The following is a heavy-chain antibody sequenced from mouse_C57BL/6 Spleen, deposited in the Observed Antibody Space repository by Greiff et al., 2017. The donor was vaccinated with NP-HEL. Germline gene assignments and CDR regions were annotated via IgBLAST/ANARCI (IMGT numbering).Heavy chain of an antibody. J-gene: IGHJ2*01. V-gene: IGHV1-15*01. CDR3: TVVYFDY. CDR2: IDPETGGT. D-gene: IGHD1-1*01. Sequence: VQLQESGAELVRPGASVTLSCKASGYTFTDYEMHWVKQTPVHGLEWIGAIDPETGGTAYNQKFKGKAILTADKSSSTAYMELRSLTSEDSAVYYCTVVYFDYWGQGTTLTVSS. CDR1: GYTFTDYE.